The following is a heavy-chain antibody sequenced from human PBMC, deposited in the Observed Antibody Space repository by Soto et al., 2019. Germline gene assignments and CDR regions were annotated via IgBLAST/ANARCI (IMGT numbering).Heavy chain of an antibody. CDR1: SGSISSSNW. J-gene: IGHJ4*02. D-gene: IGHD6-13*01. Sequence: SETLSLTCAVSSGSISSSNWWSWVRQPPGKGLEWIGEIYHSGSTNYNPSLKSRVTISVDKSKNQFSLKLSSVTAADTAVYYCARRERQLEYFDYWGQGTLVTVS. CDR2: IYHSGST. CDR3: ARRERQLEYFDY. V-gene: IGHV4-4*02.